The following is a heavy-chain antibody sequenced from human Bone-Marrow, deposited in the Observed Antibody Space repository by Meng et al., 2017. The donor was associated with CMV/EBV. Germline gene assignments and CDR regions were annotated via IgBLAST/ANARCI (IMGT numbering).Heavy chain of an antibody. CDR1: GASISSYY. V-gene: IGHV4-59*01. J-gene: IGHJ4*02. CDR3: ARGGGSSDY. D-gene: IGHD2-15*01. Sequence: SETLSLTCTVSGASISSYYWSWIRQPPGKGLEWIGYIYYSGSTNYNPSLKSRVTISVDTSKNQFSLRLTSVTAADTAVYYCARGGGSSDYWGQGQLVNVSS. CDR2: IYYSGST.